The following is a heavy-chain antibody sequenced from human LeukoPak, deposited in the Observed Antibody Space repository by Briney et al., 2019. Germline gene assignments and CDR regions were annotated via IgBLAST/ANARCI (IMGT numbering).Heavy chain of an antibody. CDR3: ATSIAAAINWFDP. CDR2: IYHSGST. Sequence: SETLSLTCTVSGYSISSGYYWGWIWQPPGKGLEWIGSIYHSGSTYYNPSLKSRVTISVDTSKNQFSLKLSSVTAADTAVYYCATSIAAAINWFDPWGQGTLVTVSS. D-gene: IGHD6-13*01. J-gene: IGHJ5*02. CDR1: GYSISSGYY. V-gene: IGHV4-38-2*02.